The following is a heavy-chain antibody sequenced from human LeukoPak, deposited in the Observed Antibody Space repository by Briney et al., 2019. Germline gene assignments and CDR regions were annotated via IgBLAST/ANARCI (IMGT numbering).Heavy chain of an antibody. J-gene: IGHJ5*02. D-gene: IGHD4-17*01. Sequence: PSETLSLTCTVSGGSISSYYWSWIRQPPGKGLEWIGYINYSGSTNYNPSPKSRVTISVDTSKNQFSLKLSSVTAADTAVYYCASSPRATTVTTWGQGTLVTVSS. V-gene: IGHV4-59*01. CDR3: ASSPRATTVTT. CDR1: GGSISSYY. CDR2: INYSGST.